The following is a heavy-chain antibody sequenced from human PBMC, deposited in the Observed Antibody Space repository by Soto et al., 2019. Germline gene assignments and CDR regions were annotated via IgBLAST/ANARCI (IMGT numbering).Heavy chain of an antibody. Sequence: ASVKVSCKASGYTFTSYGISWVRQAPGQGLEWMGRINAYGGNTNYAQKLQGRVTMTRDTSTSTVYMELSSLRSEDTAVYYCARDSGGDSYYYDSSPLDAFDIWGQGTMVTVSS. CDR3: ARDSGGDSYYYDSSPLDAFDI. CDR1: GYTFTSYG. CDR2: INAYGGNT. V-gene: IGHV1-18*04. D-gene: IGHD3-22*01. J-gene: IGHJ3*02.